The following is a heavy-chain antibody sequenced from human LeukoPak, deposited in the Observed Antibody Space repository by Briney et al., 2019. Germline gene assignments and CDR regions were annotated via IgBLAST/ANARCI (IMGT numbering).Heavy chain of an antibody. D-gene: IGHD2-2*01. CDR3: ARSLVPAATTTGFDP. Sequence: GGSLRLSCAASRYTFSSYAMHWVRQAPGRGQEGVAVISYDGSNKYYADSVKGRFTISRDNSKNTLSLQMNSLRAEDTAVYYCARSLVPAATTTGFDPWGQGTLVTVSS. CDR2: ISYDGSNK. J-gene: IGHJ5*02. CDR1: RYTFSSYA. V-gene: IGHV3-30-3*01.